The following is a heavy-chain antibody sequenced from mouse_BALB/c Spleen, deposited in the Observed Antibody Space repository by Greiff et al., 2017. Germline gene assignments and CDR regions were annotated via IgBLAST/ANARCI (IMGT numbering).Heavy chain of an antibody. CDR2: IDPANGNT. Sequence: VQLQQSGAELVKPGASVKLSCTASGFNIKDTYMHWVKQRPEQGLEWIGRIDPANGNTKYDPKFQGKATITADTSSNTAYLQLSSLTSEDTAVYYCARNYGSSYGYFDDWGQGTTLTVSS. D-gene: IGHD1-1*01. V-gene: IGHV14-3*02. CDR1: GFNIKDTY. CDR3: ARNYGSSYGYFDD. J-gene: IGHJ2*01.